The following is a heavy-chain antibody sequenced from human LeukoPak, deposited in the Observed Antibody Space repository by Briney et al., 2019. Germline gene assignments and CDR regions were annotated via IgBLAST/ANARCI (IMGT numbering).Heavy chain of an antibody. D-gene: IGHD6-19*01. CDR1: GGSFSGYY. J-gene: IGHJ4*02. Sequence: SETLSLTCAVYGGSFSGYYWSWIRQPPGKGLEWIGEINHSGSTNYNPSLKSRVTISVDTSKNQSSLKLSSVTAADTAVYYCARGACGWYLRYWGQGTLVTVSS. CDR2: INHSGST. CDR3: ARGACGWYLRY. V-gene: IGHV4-34*01.